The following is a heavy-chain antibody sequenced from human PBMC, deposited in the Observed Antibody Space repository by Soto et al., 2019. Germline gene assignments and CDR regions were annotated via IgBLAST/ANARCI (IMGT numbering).Heavy chain of an antibody. J-gene: IGHJ4*02. CDR3: ASGSVAGRRFDY. V-gene: IGHV1-46*04. CDR2: INPSGGST. D-gene: IGHD6-19*01. Sequence: QVQLVQSGAEVKKPGASVKVSCKASGYTFTSYYIHWVRQAPGQGLEWMGIINPSGGSTSYAQKLQGRXXMXRXXSTSTVYMELSSLRSEDTAVYYWASGSVAGRRFDYWGQGTLVTVSS. CDR1: GYTFTSYY.